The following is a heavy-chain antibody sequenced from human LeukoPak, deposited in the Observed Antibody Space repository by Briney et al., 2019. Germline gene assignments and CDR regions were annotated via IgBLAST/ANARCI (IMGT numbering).Heavy chain of an antibody. Sequence: GGSLRLSCAASGFTFSSYDMNWVRQAPGKGLEWVSGISGSGGRTYYGDSVKGRFTISRDNSRHTLYLQMNSLRAEDTAVYYCSSLPLGAPRSYWGQGTLVTVSS. CDR2: ISGSGGRT. V-gene: IGHV3-23*01. CDR1: GFTFSSYD. D-gene: IGHD3-16*01. J-gene: IGHJ4*02. CDR3: SSLPLGAPRSY.